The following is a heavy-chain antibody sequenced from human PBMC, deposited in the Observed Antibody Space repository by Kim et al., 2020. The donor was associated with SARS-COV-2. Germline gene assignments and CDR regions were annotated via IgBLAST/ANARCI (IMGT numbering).Heavy chain of an antibody. CDR2: IWYDGSNK. J-gene: IGHJ6*02. D-gene: IGHD3-22*01. CDR3: ARDLSVQYYYDSSSRGMDV. V-gene: IGHV3-33*01. CDR1: GFTFSSYG. Sequence: GGSLRLSCAASGFTFSSYGMHWVRQAPGKGLEWVAVIWYDGSNKYYADSVKGRFNISRDNSKNTLYLQMNSLRAEDTAVYYCARDLSVQYYYDSSSRGMDVWGQGTTVTVSS.